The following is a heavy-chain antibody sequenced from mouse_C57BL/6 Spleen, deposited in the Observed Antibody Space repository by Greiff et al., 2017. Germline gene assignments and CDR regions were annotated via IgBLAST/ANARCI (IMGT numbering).Heavy chain of an antibody. CDR2: ISNGGGST. D-gene: IGHD2-4*01. V-gene: IGHV5-12*01. CDR3: ARQYDYDAWFAY. Sequence: EVQLVESGGGLVQPGGSLKLSCAASGFTFSDYYMYWVRQTPEKRLEWVAYISNGGGSTYYPDTVKGRFTISRDNAKNTLYLQMSRLKSEDTAMYYCARQYDYDAWFAYWGQGTLVTVSA. J-gene: IGHJ3*01. CDR1: GFTFSDYY.